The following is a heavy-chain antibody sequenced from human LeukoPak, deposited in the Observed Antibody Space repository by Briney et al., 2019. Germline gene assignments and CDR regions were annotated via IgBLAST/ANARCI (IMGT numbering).Heavy chain of an antibody. CDR1: GFTFSSYA. Sequence: PGGSLRLSCAASGFTFSSYAMSWVRQAPGKGLEWVSAISGSGGSTYYADSVKGRFTISRDNSKNTLYLQMNSLRAEDTALYYCARQIGSSGDWADYWGQGTLVTVSS. J-gene: IGHJ4*02. V-gene: IGHV3-23*01. CDR2: ISGSGGST. CDR3: ARQIGSSGDWADY. D-gene: IGHD3-22*01.